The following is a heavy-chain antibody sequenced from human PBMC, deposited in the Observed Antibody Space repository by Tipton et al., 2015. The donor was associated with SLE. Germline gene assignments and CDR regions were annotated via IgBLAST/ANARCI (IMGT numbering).Heavy chain of an antibody. J-gene: IGHJ4*02. CDR1: GFTYSGYA. CDR3: AGGTGAYFDH. V-gene: IGHV3-30*02. D-gene: IGHD3-16*01. Sequence: QLVQSGGGAVQPGGSLRLSCAASGFTYSGYAMHWVRQAPGKGLEWVAFIRADGSNKDYADSVKGRFTISRDNSKNTLYLQMNRLRVEDTAVYYCAGGTGAYFDHWGQGTLVTVSS. CDR2: IRADGSNK.